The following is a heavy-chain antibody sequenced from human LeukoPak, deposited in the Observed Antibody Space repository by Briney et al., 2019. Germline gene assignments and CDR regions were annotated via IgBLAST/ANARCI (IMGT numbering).Heavy chain of an antibody. V-gene: IGHV3-7*01. CDR1: GFTFTKYW. Sequence: GGSLRLSCAASGFTFTKYWMSWVRQAPGKGLEWVANIKQDGSHKNYADSVKGRFTISRDNAKNSLYLQMNSLRAEDTAVYYCARETPDSSGWDWGQGTLVTVSS. CDR2: IKQDGSHK. J-gene: IGHJ4*02. CDR3: ARETPDSSGWD. D-gene: IGHD6-19*01.